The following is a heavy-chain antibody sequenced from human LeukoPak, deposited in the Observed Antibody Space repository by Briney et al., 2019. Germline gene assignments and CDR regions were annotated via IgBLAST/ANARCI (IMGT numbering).Heavy chain of an antibody. CDR2: IDGSGGST. CDR1: GFTFSSYG. CDR3: ASGGFYCSSITCPPD. Sequence: PGGSLRLSCAASGFTFSSYGMSWVRRAPGKGLEWVSTIDGSGGSTSYADSVKGRFTISRDNAKNSLYLQMNSLRAEDTAVYYCASGGFYCSSITCPPDWGQGTLVTVSS. J-gene: IGHJ4*02. D-gene: IGHD2-2*01. V-gene: IGHV3-23*01.